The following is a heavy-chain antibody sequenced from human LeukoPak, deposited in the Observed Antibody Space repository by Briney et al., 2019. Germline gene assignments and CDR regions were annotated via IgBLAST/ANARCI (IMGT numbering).Heavy chain of an antibody. CDR1: GFTFSSYS. D-gene: IGHD1-7*01. V-gene: IGHV3-48*01. J-gene: IGHJ5*02. CDR3: ARGATDTTRWFDP. Sequence: GGSLRLSCVASGFTFSSYSMNWVRQAPGKGLEWVSYISSSSSTIYYADSVKGRFTISRDNAKNSLYLQMNGLRADDTATYYCARGATDTTRWFDPWGQGTLVTVSS. CDR2: ISSSSSTI.